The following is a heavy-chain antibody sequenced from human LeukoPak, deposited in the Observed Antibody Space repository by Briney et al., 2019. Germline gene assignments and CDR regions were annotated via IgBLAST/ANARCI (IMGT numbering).Heavy chain of an antibody. CDR1: GGTFSSYG. J-gene: IGHJ4*02. CDR2: ISAYNGNT. CDR3: ARIGKTYYYDSSGEY. D-gene: IGHD3-22*01. V-gene: IGHV1-18*01. Sequence: ASVKVSCKASGGTFSSYGISWVRQAPGQGLEWMGWISAYNGNTNYAQKLQGRVTMTTDTSTSTAYMELRSLRSDDTAVYYCARIGKTYYYDSSGEYWGQGTLVTVSS.